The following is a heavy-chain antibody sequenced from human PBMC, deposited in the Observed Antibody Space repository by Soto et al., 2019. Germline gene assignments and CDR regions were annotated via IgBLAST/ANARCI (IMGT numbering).Heavy chain of an antibody. Sequence: QVQLVESGGGLVKPGGSLRLSCAASGLTFSDYYMNWIRQAPGKGLEWVSYISSSGTTIYYADSVKGRFTISRDNAKNSLFLQMNSLRAEDTALYYCARGHSIFYGMDVWGQGTTVTVSS. CDR1: GLTFSDYY. V-gene: IGHV3-11*01. CDR3: ARGHSIFYGMDV. J-gene: IGHJ6*02. CDR2: ISSSGTTI. D-gene: IGHD2-21*01.